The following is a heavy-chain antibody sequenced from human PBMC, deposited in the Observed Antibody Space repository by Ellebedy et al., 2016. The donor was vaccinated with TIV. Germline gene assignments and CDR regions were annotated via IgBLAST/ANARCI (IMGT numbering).Heavy chain of an antibody. D-gene: IGHD5-18*01. CDR3: ARDRTPGDGYWVFDQ. J-gene: IGHJ4*02. CDR2: IHQDGSDK. V-gene: IGHV3-7*03. CDR1: GFTFSNYY. Sequence: PGGSLRLSCAASGFTFSNYYMTWVRQAPGKGLEWVANIHQDGSDKHYVDSVKGRFTISRDNAKNSLYLQMNSLRAEDTAIYYCARDRTPGDGYWVFDQWGQGALVTVSS.